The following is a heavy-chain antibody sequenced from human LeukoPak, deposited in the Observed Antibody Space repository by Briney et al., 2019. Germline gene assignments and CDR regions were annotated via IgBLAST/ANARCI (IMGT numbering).Heavy chain of an antibody. CDR1: GGSISSYY. Sequence: MPSETLSLTCTVSGGSISSYYWRWIRQPPGKGLEWIGYIYYSRSTNYNPSLKSRVTISVDTSKNQFSLKLSSVTAADTAVYYCARDRGDFWSGYSIPGFDYWGQGTLVTVSS. V-gene: IGHV4-59*01. D-gene: IGHD3-3*01. CDR2: IYYSRST. CDR3: ARDRGDFWSGYSIPGFDY. J-gene: IGHJ4*02.